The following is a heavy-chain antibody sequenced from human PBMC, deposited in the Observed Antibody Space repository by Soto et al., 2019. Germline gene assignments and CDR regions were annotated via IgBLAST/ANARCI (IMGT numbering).Heavy chain of an antibody. CDR3: ARALSVGGYSDGMDV. J-gene: IGHJ6*02. CDR1: GFTFSSYD. Sequence: EVQLVESGGGLVQPGGSLRLSCAASGFTFSSYDMHWVRQATGKGLEWVSAIGGAGDTYYPGSVKGRFTISRENAKNSLYLQMNSLRGGDTAVYYCARALSVGGYSDGMDVWGQGTTVTVSS. V-gene: IGHV3-13*01. D-gene: IGHD2-8*02. CDR2: IGGAGDT.